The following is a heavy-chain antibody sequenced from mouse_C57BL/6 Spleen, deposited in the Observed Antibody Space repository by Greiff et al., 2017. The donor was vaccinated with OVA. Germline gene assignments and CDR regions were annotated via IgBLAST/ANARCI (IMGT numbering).Heavy chain of an antibody. V-gene: IGHV14-4*01. CDR1: GYNIKDDY. CDR2: IDPENGGT. CDR3: SRSPTYDARDY. Sequence: EVQLQQSGAELVRPGASVKLSCTASGYNIKDDYMHWVKQRPEQGLEWIGWIDPENGGTKYASKFKGKATLTVDKSSNTAYLQLSSLTSEDTAVYYCSRSPTYDARDYWGQGTSVTVSS. J-gene: IGHJ4*01.